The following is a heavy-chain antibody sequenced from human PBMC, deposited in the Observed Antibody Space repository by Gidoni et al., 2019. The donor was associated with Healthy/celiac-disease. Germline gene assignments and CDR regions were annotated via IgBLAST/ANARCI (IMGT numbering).Heavy chain of an antibody. CDR3: ARGRYHDSSGFPY. J-gene: IGHJ4*02. Sequence: QVQLQQWCAGLLNPSETLSLTCAMSGPSFSGYYWSWIRQSPGRGLEWIAEITHTGSTKYKPSLRSRVTISVDASKNQFSLQLRSVTAADTAVYYCARGRYHDSSGFPYWGQGTLVTVSS. CDR1: GPSFSGYY. V-gene: IGHV4-34*01. D-gene: IGHD3-22*01. CDR2: ITHTGST.